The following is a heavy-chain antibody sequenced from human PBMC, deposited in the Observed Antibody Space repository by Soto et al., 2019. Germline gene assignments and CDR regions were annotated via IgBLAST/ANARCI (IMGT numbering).Heavy chain of an antibody. V-gene: IGHV3-30-3*01. D-gene: IGHD3-22*01. CDR2: ISDDGTNK. CDR3: VRARSTDSRPDY. CDR1: GFTFSSYA. J-gene: IGHJ4*02. Sequence: GGSLRLSCKGSGFTFSSYAIQWVRQAPGKGLEWVAAISDDGTNKHTADSLKGRFTISRDNAKNSLFLQLDSLRAEDTAVYFCVRARSTDSRPDYWGQGTLVTVSS.